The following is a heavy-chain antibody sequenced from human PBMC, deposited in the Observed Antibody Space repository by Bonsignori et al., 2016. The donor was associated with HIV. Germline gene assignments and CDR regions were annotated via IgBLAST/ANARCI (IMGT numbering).Heavy chain of an antibody. CDR2: IRYDGSNN. CDR3: GRYDY. CDR1: GFIFSDYG. D-gene: IGHD3-9*01. J-gene: IGHJ4*02. V-gene: IGHV3-30*02. Sequence: GESLKISCAASGFIFSDYGMHWVRQAPGKGLEWLAFIRYDGSNNYYADSVKGRFTISRDNSKNTVYLQMNSLRSEDTAVYYCGRYDYWGQGTLVTVSS.